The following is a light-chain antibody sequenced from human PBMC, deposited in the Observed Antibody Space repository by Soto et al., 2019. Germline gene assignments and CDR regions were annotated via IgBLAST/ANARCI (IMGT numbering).Light chain of an antibody. V-gene: IGLV2-14*01. CDR3: SSSTNTNTLVI. CDR1: SSDIGRYKF. CDR2: EGT. Sequence: QSVLTQPASVSGSPGQSITISCTGTSSDIGRYKFVSWFQQHPGEAPKLLIFEGTNRPSGVSNRFSGSKSGNTASLTISGLQAEDEAIYFCSSSTNTNTLVIFGGGTKVTVL. J-gene: IGLJ2*01.